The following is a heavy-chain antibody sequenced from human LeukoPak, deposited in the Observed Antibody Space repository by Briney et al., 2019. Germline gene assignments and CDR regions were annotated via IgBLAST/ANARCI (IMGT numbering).Heavy chain of an antibody. CDR3: ATDQRYAFDY. D-gene: IGHD3-9*01. V-gene: IGHV3-48*02. CDR2: IRTTAEGAKYA. Sequence: GGSLRLSCAVSGFTFSNYWMTWVRQAPGKGLEWISNIRTTAEGAKYAYYADSVKGRVTISRDDGKNTLYLHMNSLRDDDTAVYYCATDQRYAFDYWGQGILVTVSS. CDR1: GFTFSNYW. J-gene: IGHJ4*02.